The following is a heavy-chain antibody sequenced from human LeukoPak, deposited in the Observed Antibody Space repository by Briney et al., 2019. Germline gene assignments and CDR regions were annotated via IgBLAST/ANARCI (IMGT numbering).Heavy chain of an antibody. Sequence: PSETLSLTCAVYGGSFSGYYWSWIRQPPGKGLEWIGDINHSGSTNYNPSLKSRVTISVDTSKNQFSLKLSSVTAADTAVYYCARYGSPFYYYYGMDVWGQGTTVTVSS. J-gene: IGHJ6*02. V-gene: IGHV4-34*01. CDR3: ARYGSPFYYYYGMDV. CDR1: GGSFSGYY. D-gene: IGHD4-17*01. CDR2: INHSGST.